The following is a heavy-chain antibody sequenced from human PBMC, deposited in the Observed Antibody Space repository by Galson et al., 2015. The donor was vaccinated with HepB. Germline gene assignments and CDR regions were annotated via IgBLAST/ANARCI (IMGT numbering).Heavy chain of an antibody. CDR1: GFTFSSYA. Sequence: SLRLSCAASGFTFSSYAMSWVRQAPGKGLEWVSVISGSGGSTYYADSVKGRFTISRDNSKNTLYLQMNSLRAGDTAVYYCAKVQTSLWFGELNYYYGMDVWGQGTTVTVSS. D-gene: IGHD3-10*01. J-gene: IGHJ6*02. V-gene: IGHV3-23*01. CDR2: ISGSGGST. CDR3: AKVQTSLWFGELNYYYGMDV.